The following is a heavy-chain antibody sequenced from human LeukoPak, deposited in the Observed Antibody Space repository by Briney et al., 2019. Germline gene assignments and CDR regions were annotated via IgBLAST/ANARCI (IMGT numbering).Heavy chain of an antibody. Sequence: GGSLRLSCVVSGFSFSSYGMHWVGQAPAKGLEWVAVISYDGSSKYYADSVKGRFTISSDNSKILLYLQMNSLRAEDPAVYYCAKLDSYYYYYMDVWGKGTTVTVSS. J-gene: IGHJ6*03. CDR3: AKLDSYYYYYMDV. CDR1: GFSFSSYG. CDR2: ISYDGSSK. V-gene: IGHV3-30*18.